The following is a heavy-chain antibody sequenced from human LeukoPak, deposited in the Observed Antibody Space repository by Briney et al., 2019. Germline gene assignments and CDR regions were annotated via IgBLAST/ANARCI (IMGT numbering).Heavy chain of an antibody. V-gene: IGHV4-39*07. J-gene: IGHJ6*03. CDR2: IYYSGST. CDR1: GGSISSSSYY. Sequence: SETLSLTCTVSGGSISSSSYYWGWIRQPPGKGLEWIGSIYYSGSTYYNPSLKSRVTISVDTSKNQFSLKLSSVTAADTAVYYCASSHNYYDSYYYYMDVWGKGATVTISS. CDR3: ASSHNYYDSYYYYMDV. D-gene: IGHD3-22*01.